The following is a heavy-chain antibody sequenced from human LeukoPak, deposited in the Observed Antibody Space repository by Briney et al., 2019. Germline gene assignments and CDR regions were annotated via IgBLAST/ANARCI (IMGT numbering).Heavy chain of an antibody. CDR2: ISGSGGST. D-gene: IGHD3-16*01. CDR1: GFTFSSYA. V-gene: IGHV3-23*01. CDR3: AKGYYDYVWGSYYIDY. J-gene: IGHJ4*02. Sequence: GGSLRLSCAASGFTFSSYAMSWVRQAPGKGLEWVSAISGSGGSTYYADSVKGRFTISRENSRDTLYLQMNSLRAEDTAVYYCAKGYYDYVWGSYYIDYWGQGTLVTVSS.